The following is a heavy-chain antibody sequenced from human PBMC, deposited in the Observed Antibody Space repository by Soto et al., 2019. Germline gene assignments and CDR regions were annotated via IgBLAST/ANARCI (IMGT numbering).Heavy chain of an antibody. CDR2: ISWDGGST. V-gene: IGHV3-43*02. CDR1: GFTVSSYE. Sequence: PGGSLRLSCAASGFTVSSYEMDWVRQAPGKGLEWVSLISWDGGSTYYADSVKGRFTISRDNSKNSLYLQMNSLRTEDTALYYCAKDIGLAAAGSYFDYWGQGTLVTVSS. CDR3: AKDIGLAAAGSYFDY. J-gene: IGHJ4*02. D-gene: IGHD6-13*01.